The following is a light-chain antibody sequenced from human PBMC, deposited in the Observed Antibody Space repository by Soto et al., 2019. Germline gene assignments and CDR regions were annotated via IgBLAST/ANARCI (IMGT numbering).Light chain of an antibody. J-gene: IGKJ3*01. CDR1: QSVSSSY. V-gene: IGKV3-20*01. CDR3: QQYGSSPT. Sequence: EIGLTQSPGTLSLSPWERATLSCRASQSVSSSYLAWYQQKPGQAPRLLIYGASSRATGIPDRFSGSGSGTDFTLTISRLEPEDFAVYYCQQYGSSPTFGPGTKVDIK. CDR2: GAS.